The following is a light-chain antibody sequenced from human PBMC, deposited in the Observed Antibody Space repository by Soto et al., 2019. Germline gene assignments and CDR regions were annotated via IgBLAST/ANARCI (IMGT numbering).Light chain of an antibody. CDR3: QQYYMGWT. CDR2: DAS. J-gene: IGKJ1*01. Sequence: DIQMAQSPSSLSASVGDRVTITCRASQSISSYLNWYQQKPGKAPKLLIYDASSLESGVPSRFSGFGSGTEFTLSISGLQPDDFGTYYCQQYYMGWTFGQGTKVDIK. CDR1: QSISSY. V-gene: IGKV1-39*01.